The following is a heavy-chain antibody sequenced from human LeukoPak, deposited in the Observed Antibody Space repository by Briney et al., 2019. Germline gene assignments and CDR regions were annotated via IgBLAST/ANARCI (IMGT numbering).Heavy chain of an antibody. CDR2: IKRDGSEK. V-gene: IGHV3-7*01. CDR1: GYTLTELS. D-gene: IGHD6-19*01. Sequence: SCKVSGYTLTELSMHWVRQAPGKGLEWVANIKRDGSEKHYVDSVKGRFTISRDNAKNSMFLQMNSLRAEDTALYYCAKAPARIEVAGRYYFYGMDVWGQGTTVIVSS. CDR3: AKAPARIEVAGRYYFYGMDV. J-gene: IGHJ6*02.